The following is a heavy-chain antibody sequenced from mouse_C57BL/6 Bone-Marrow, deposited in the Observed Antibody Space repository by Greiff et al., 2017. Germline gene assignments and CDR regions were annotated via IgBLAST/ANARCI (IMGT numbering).Heavy chain of an antibody. CDR3: ERGTRFAY. Sequence: EVQGVESGGGLVKPGGSLTLSCAASGFTFSDYGMHWVRQAPEKGLEWVAYISSGSSTIYYADTVKGRFTISRDNAKNTLFLQMPSLRSEDTAMYYCERGTRFAYWGQGTLVTVSA. CDR1: GFTFSDYG. CDR2: ISSGSSTI. V-gene: IGHV5-17*01. D-gene: IGHD3-3*01. J-gene: IGHJ3*01.